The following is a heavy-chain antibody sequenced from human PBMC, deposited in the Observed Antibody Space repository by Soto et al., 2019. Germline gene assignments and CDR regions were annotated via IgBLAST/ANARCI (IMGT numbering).Heavy chain of an antibody. CDR2: ISYNESNK. CDR3: AKVDVGAYGMDV. CDR1: GFTFSSYG. V-gene: IGHV3-30*18. J-gene: IGHJ6*02. Sequence: QVQLVESGGGVVQPGRSLRLSCAASGFTFSSYGMHWVRQAPGKGLEWVAVISYNESNKYYADSVKDRFTISRDNSKNTLYLQMNSQRAEDTAVYYCAKVDVGAYGMDVWGQGTTVTFSS. D-gene: IGHD5-12*01.